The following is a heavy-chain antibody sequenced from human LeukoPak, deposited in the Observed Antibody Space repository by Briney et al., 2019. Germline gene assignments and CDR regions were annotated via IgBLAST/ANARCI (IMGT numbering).Heavy chain of an antibody. CDR1: GGSISSSSYY. J-gene: IGHJ4*02. CDR2: IYYSGST. CDR3: ARLGIAAAGTGGRVDY. V-gene: IGHV4-39*01. D-gene: IGHD6-13*01. Sequence: PSETPSLTCTVSGGSISSSSYYWGWIRQPPGKGLEWIGSIYYSGSTYYNPSLKSRVTISVDTSKNQFSLKLSSVTAADTAVYYCARLGIAAAGTGGRVDYWGQGTLVTVSS.